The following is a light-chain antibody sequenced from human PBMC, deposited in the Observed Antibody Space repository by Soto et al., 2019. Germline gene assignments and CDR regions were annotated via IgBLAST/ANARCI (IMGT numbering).Light chain of an antibody. CDR1: QSVSSY. CDR3: QQYGSSPTT. Sequence: EIVLTQSPATLSLSPGERATLSCRASQSVSSYLAWYQQKPGQAPRLLIYDASNRATDIPDRFSGSGSGTDFTLTISRLEPVDSAVYYCQQYGSSPTTFGQGTKVDIK. J-gene: IGKJ1*01. V-gene: IGKV3-20*01. CDR2: DAS.